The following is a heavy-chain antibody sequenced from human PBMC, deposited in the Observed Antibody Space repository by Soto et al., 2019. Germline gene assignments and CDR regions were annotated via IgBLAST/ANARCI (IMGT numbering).Heavy chain of an antibody. CDR1: GGSFSGYY. CDR2: INHSGST. V-gene: IGHV4-34*01. D-gene: IGHD3-9*01. J-gene: IGHJ6*02. CDR3: ARAPVGYDILTGPKQRLEYGMDV. Sequence: SETLSLTCAVYGGSFSGYYWSWIRQPPGKGLEWIGEINHSGSTNYNPSLKSRVTISVDTSKNQFSLKLSSVTAADTAVYYCARAPVGYDILTGPKQRLEYGMDVWGQGTTVTVSS.